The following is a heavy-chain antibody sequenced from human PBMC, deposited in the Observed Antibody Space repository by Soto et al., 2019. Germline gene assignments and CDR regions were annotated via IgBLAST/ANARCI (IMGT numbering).Heavy chain of an antibody. CDR3: ARGDVVVPAASHSLAAATAPYHYYYMDV. CDR2: INPNSGGT. D-gene: IGHD2-2*01. CDR1: GYTFTGYY. V-gene: IGHV1-2*04. Sequence: ASVKVSCKASGYTFTGYYMHWVRQAPGQGLEWMGWINPNSGGTNYAQKFQGWVTMTRDTSISTAYMELSRLRSDDTAVYYCARGDVVVPAASHSLAAATAPYHYYYMDVWGKGTTVTVSS. J-gene: IGHJ6*03.